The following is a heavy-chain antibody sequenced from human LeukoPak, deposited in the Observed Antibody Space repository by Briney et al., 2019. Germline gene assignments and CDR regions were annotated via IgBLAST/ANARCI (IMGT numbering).Heavy chain of an antibody. CDR2: INPNSGGT. CDR3: ARAILWFGEPSHIDY. V-gene: IGHV1-2*02. CDR1: GYTFTGYY. D-gene: IGHD3-10*01. J-gene: IGHJ4*02. Sequence: ASVKVSCKASGYTFTGYYMHWVRQAPGQGLEWMGWINPNSGGTNYAQKFQGRVTMTRDTSISTAYMELSRLRSDDTAVYYCARAILWFGEPSHIDYWGQGTLVTASS.